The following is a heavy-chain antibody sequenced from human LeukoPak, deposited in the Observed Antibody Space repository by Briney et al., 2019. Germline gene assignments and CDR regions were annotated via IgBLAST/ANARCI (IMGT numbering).Heavy chain of an antibody. J-gene: IGHJ4*02. CDR1: GGSFSGYY. CDR2: INHSGST. CDR3: ARTAAAAPYYFDY. D-gene: IGHD6-13*01. Sequence: PSETLSLTCAVYGGSFSGYYWSWIRQPPGKGLEWIGEINHSGSTNYNPSLKSRVTISVDTSKNQFSLKLSSVTAADTAVYYCARTAAAAPYYFDYWGQGTLVTVSS. V-gene: IGHV4-34*01.